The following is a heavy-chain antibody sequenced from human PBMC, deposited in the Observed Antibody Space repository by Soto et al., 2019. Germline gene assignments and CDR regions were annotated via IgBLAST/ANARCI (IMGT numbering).Heavy chain of an antibody. Sequence: QVQVVESGGGVVQPGTSLRLSCVASGFSFTSYGMHWVRQAPGKGLEWVALISNDGSNRYYEDSVKGRFTVSRDNSKNTVCLQMNSLRPEDTALYGCATAIYDTGVDDYWGQGTYVIVSS. CDR1: GFSFTSYG. V-gene: IGHV3-30*03. CDR2: ISNDGSNR. D-gene: IGHD7-27*01. CDR3: ATAIYDTGVDDY. J-gene: IGHJ4*02.